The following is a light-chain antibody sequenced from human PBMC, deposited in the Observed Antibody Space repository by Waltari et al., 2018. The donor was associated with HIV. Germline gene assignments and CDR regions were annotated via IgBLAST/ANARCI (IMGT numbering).Light chain of an antibody. Sequence: DIQMTQSPSALSASVGDRVTITCRASQSIATWLAWYQQKPGKAPMHLCDNASTLQSRVPSRCSDSGSDTECTLTISSLQPDDFATYYCQQYNDYSYTFGQGTKLEI. CDR2: NAS. CDR3: QQYNDYSYT. CDR1: QSIATW. J-gene: IGKJ2*01. V-gene: IGKV1-5*03.